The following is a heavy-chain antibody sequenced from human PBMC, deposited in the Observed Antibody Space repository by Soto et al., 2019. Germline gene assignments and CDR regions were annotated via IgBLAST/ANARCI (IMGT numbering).Heavy chain of an antibody. Sequence: SEILSLTCTLSGGPISSYYWSWVRQPPGRRLEWIGFIYYAGSTKYNPSLNSRVTISVNKSKNQFSLKVSSVIAADTAVYSCARGSYYYGSSGYYYVGDFDYWGQGTLVNVSS. V-gene: IGHV4-59*12. CDR1: GGPISSYY. D-gene: IGHD3-22*01. J-gene: IGHJ4*02. CDR3: ARGSYYYGSSGYYYVGDFDY. CDR2: IYYAGST.